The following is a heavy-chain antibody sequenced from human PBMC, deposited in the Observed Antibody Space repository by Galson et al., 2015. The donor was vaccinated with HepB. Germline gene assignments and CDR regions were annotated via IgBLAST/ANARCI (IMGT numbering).Heavy chain of an antibody. D-gene: IGHD2-2*03. CDR2: ISSSTGNT. CDR1: GYTFSSYG. CDR3: ARVEIVVEPTGILIMDV. Sequence: SVKVSCKASGYTFSSYGISWVRQAPGQGLEWLGWISSSTGNTKYAQKFQGRVTMTTDTSTSTAYMELRSLRSDDTAVYYCARVEIVVEPTGILIMDVWGPGTTVTVSS. V-gene: IGHV1-18*04. J-gene: IGHJ6*02.